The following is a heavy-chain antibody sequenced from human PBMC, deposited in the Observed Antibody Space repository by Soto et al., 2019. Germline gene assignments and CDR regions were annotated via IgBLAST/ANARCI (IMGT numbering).Heavy chain of an antibody. J-gene: IGHJ4*02. Sequence: GASVKVSCKASGYTFTNYYIHWVRQAPGQGLEWMAIINPSGGSTTYAQKFRGRITMTRDTSTSTVYMEVSSLTSEDTAVYFCARGGPEMATIGSFDCWGQGTLVTVSS. V-gene: IGHV1-46*01. CDR3: ARGGPEMATIGSFDC. CDR2: INPSGGST. CDR1: GYTFTNYY.